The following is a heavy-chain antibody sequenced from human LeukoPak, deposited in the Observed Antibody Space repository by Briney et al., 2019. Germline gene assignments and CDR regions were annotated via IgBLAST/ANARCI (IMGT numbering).Heavy chain of an antibody. V-gene: IGHV4-39*07. CDR1: GGSISSSSYY. CDR2: IYYSGST. CDR3: ARGRPLLIETFDY. J-gene: IGHJ4*02. Sequence: SETLSLTCTVSGGSISSSSYYWGWIRQPPGKGLEWIGSIYYSGSTYYNPSLKSRVTISVDTSKNQFSLKLSSVTAADTAVYYCARGRPLLIETFDYWGQGTLVTVSS. D-gene: IGHD3-22*01.